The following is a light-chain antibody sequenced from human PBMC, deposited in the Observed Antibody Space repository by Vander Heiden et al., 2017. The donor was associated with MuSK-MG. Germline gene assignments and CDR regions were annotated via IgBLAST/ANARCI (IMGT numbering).Light chain of an antibody. CDR2: KAS. CDR3: QHYNTYSRT. V-gene: IGKV1-5*03. Sequence: EIQMTQSPSTLSASVGDRVTITCRASQSVSTWLAWYQQKPGTAPKLLIYKASSLQSGVPSRFGGSGSGTDFTLTIASLQPDDFATYYCQHYNTYSRTFGQGTKVEIK. J-gene: IGKJ1*01. CDR1: QSVSTW.